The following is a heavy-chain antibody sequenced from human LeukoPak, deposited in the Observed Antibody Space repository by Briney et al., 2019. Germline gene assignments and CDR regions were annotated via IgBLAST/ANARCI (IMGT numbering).Heavy chain of an antibody. D-gene: IGHD6-13*01. CDR2: IKQDGSEK. Sequence: PGGSLRLSCAASGFTFSSYWMSWVRQAPGKGLEWVANIKQDGSEKYYVDSVKGRFTISRDNAKNSLYLQMNSLRAEDTAVYYCARDGGYSSSWYSRRRTYYFDYWGQGTLVTVSS. CDR3: ARDGGYSSSWYSRRRTYYFDY. CDR1: GFTFSSYW. V-gene: IGHV3-7*01. J-gene: IGHJ4*02.